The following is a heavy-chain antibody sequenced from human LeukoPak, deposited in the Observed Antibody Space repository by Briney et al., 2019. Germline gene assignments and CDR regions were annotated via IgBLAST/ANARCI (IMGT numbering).Heavy chain of an antibody. CDR1: GFTFSSYW. D-gene: IGHD6-6*01. CDR2: IKLDGTEK. CDR3: AREEIAARGAYDY. V-gene: IGHV3-7*05. J-gene: IGHJ4*02. Sequence: PGGSLRLSCAASGFTFSSYWMSWVRQAPGKGLEWVANIKLDGTEKYYVDSVKGRFTISRGNSRNSLSLQMNSLRAEDTAVYYCAREEIAARGAYDYWGQGTLVTVSS.